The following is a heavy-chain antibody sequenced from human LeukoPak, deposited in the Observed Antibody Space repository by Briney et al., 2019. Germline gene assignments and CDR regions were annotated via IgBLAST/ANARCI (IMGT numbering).Heavy chain of an antibody. J-gene: IGHJ3*02. Sequence: SVKVSCKASGGTFSSYAISWVRQAPGQGLEWMGGIIPIFGTANYAQKFQGRVTITTDESTSTAYMELSSLRSEDTAVYYCATPYCSSTSCHGRDAFDIWGQGTMVTVSS. CDR2: IIPIFGTA. CDR3: ATPYCSSTSCHGRDAFDI. CDR1: GGTFSSYA. D-gene: IGHD2-2*01. V-gene: IGHV1-69*05.